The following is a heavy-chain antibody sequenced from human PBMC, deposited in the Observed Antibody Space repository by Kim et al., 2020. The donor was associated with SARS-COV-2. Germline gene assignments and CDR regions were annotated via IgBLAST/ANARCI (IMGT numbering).Heavy chain of an antibody. Sequence: GGSLRLSCVASGFTFSDYYMSWIRQTPGKGLEWISYIATSSSHTYYIDSVKGRFTVSRDNAKNSLYLQMDSLRAEDTAVYYCARESRPSSHGVDSWG. V-gene: IGHV3-11*05. CDR2: IATSSSHT. D-gene: IGHD4-17*01. J-gene: IGHJ5*01. CDR1: GFTFSDYY. CDR3: ARESRPSSHGVDS.